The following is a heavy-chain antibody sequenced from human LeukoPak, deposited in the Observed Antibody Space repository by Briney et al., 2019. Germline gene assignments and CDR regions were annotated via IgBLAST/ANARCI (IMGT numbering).Heavy chain of an antibody. D-gene: IGHD2-15*01. CDR1: GYTFTSYG. CDR3: ARGVVVVVAATGPYYYYYMDV. V-gene: IGHV1-18*01. J-gene: IGHJ6*03. CDR2: ISAYNGNT. Sequence: ASVKVSCKASGYTFTSYGISWVRQAPGQGLEWMGWISAYNGNTNYAQKLQGRVTMTTDTSTSTAYMELRSLRSDDTAVYYCARGVVVVVAATGPYYYYYMDVWGKGTTVTISS.